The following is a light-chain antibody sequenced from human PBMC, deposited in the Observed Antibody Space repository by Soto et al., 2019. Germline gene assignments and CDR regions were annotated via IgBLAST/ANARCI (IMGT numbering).Light chain of an antibody. Sequence: QSVLAQPPSVSGAPGQRVTISCTGSSSNIGASDVHWYQQFPGTAPKLLIYGNSNRPSGVPDRFSGSKSGTSASLAITGLQAEDEAVYYCQSYDSSLSDWVFGGGTQLTVL. CDR2: GNS. CDR3: QSYDSSLSDWV. V-gene: IGLV1-40*01. CDR1: SSNIGASD. J-gene: IGLJ3*02.